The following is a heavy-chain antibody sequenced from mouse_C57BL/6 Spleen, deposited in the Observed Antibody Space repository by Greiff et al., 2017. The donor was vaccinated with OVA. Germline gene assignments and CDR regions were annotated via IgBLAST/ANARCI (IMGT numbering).Heavy chain of an antibody. J-gene: IGHJ3*01. CDR3: ARSLWGLRFSFAY. CDR1: GYTFTSYW. CDR2: IDPSDSYT. D-gene: IGHD2-13*01. V-gene: IGHV1-50*01. Sequence: QVQLQQPGAELVKPGASVKLSCKASGYTFTSYWMQWVKQRPGQGLEWIGEIDPSDSYTNYNQKFKGKATLTVDTSSSTAYMQLSSLTSEDSAVYYCARSLWGLRFSFAYWGQGTLVTVSA.